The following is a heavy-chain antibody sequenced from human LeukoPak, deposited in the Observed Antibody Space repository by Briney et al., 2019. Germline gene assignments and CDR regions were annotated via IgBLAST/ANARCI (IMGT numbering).Heavy chain of an antibody. CDR3: ARSRIGIYDASDI. V-gene: IGHV4-59*01. J-gene: IGHJ3*02. CDR2: IYYSGST. CDR1: GGSISSYY. Sequence: PSETLSLTCTVSGGSISSYYWSWIRLPPGKGLEWIGYIYYSGSTNYNPSLKSRVTISVDTSKNQFSLKLSSVTAADTAVYYCARSRIGIYDASDIWGQGTMVTVSS. D-gene: IGHD2/OR15-2a*01.